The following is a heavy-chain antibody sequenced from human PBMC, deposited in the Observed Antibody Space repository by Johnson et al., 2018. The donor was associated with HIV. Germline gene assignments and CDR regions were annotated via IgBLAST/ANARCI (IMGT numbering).Heavy chain of an antibody. D-gene: IGHD3-3*01. CDR3: ASTIFGVAWHAFDI. V-gene: IGHV3-30*04. Sequence: QVQLVESGGGLVKPGGSLRLSCAASGFTFSSYAMHWVLQAPGKGLEWVAVISYDGSNKYYADSVKGRVTISRDNSKNTLYLQMNSLRAEDTAVYYCASTIFGVAWHAFDIWGQGTMVIVSS. CDR1: GFTFSSYA. CDR2: ISYDGSNK. J-gene: IGHJ3*02.